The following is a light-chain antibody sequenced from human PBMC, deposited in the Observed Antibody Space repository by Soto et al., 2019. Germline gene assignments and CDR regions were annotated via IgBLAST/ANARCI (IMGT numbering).Light chain of an antibody. CDR1: QSVSSN. CDR2: GAS. V-gene: IGKV3-15*01. J-gene: IGKJ5*01. Sequence: EIVMTQSPATLSVSPGERTTISCRASQSVSSNLAWYQQKPGQAPRLLIYGASTRATGIPARFSGSGSGTEFTHTISSLQSEDFAVYYCQQHNNWPPITFGQGTRREIK. CDR3: QQHNNWPPIT.